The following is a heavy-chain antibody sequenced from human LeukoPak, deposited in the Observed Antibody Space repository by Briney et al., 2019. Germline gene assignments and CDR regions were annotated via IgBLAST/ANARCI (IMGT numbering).Heavy chain of an antibody. CDR2: MNPNSGNT. CDR1: GYTFTSYD. Sequence: ASVKVSCKASGYTFTSYDVNWVRQATGQGLEWMGWMNPNSGNTGYAQKFQGRVTISRNTSITTAYMELSGLTSEDTAVYYCATVYYDFWSGYYWGQGTLVTVSS. D-gene: IGHD3-3*01. J-gene: IGHJ4*02. V-gene: IGHV1-8*03. CDR3: ATVYYDFWSGYY.